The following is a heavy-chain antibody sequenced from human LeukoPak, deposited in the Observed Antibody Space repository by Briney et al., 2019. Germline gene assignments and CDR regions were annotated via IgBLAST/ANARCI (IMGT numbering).Heavy chain of an antibody. CDR2: IYYSGST. J-gene: IGHJ4*02. V-gene: IGHV4-31*03. CDR3: AREEVRGAADY. Sequence: SETLSFTCTVSGGSISSGGYYWSWIRQHPGKGLEWIGYIYYSGSTYYNPSLKSRVTISVDTSKNQFSLKLSSVTAADTAVYYCAREEVRGAADYWGQGTLVTVSS. CDR1: GGSISSGGYY. D-gene: IGHD3-10*01.